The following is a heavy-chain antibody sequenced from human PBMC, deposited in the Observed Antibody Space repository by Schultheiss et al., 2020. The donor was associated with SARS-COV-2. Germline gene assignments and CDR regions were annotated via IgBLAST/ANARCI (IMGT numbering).Heavy chain of an antibody. J-gene: IGHJ2*01. CDR2: TYYRSKWYN. V-gene: IGHV6-1*01. D-gene: IGHD2-2*01. CDR3: ARARYCSSTSCLLYFDL. CDR1: GDSVSSNSAA. Sequence: SQTLSLTCAISGDSVSSNSAAWNWIRQSPSRGLEWLGRTYYRSKWYNDYAVSVKSRITINPDTSKNQFSLQLNSVTPEDTAVYYCARARYCSSTSCLLYFDLWGRGTLVTVSS.